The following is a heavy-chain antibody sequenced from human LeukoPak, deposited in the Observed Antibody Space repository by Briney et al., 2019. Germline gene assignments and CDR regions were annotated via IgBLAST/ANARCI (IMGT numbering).Heavy chain of an antibody. CDR2: ISSSSSTI. Sequence: GGSLRLSCAASGFTFSGYSMNWVRQAPGKGLEWVSYISSSSSTIYYADSVKGRFTISRDNAKNSLYLQMNSLRAEDTAVYYCARENRGYSYGAFDYWGQGTLVTVSS. V-gene: IGHV3-48*04. D-gene: IGHD5-24*01. CDR1: GFTFSGYS. CDR3: ARENRGYSYGAFDY. J-gene: IGHJ4*02.